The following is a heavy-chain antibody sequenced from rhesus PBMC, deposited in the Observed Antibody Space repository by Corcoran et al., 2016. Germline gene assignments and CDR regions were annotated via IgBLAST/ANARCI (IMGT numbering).Heavy chain of an antibody. Sequence: EVQLMQSGAEVKKPGASVKISCKASGNTFTDYYLHWVRLAPGKGLGWMGRVDTEDGEGGQAKKCQCRVTMTATTSTDTATLGLSSLRADDTAVYYCAIGIIVGRDYWGQGVLVTVSS. CDR3: AIGIIVGRDY. V-gene: IGHV1-111*02. D-gene: IGHD6-13*01. CDR2: VDTEDGEG. J-gene: IGHJ4*01. CDR1: GNTFTDYY.